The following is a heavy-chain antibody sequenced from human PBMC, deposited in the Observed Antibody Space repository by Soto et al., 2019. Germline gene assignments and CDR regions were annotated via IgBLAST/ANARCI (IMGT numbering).Heavy chain of an antibody. CDR1: GGTFSSYA. CDR2: IIPIFGTA. J-gene: IGHJ5*02. Sequence: QVQLVQSGAEVKKPGSSVKVSCKASGGTFSSYAISWVRQAPGQGLEWMGGIIPIFGTANYAQKFQGRVTITADESTSTAYMELRSLRSEDTAVYHCARVDYYGSGSYYTWFDPWGQGTLVTVSS. CDR3: ARVDYYGSGSYYTWFDP. V-gene: IGHV1-69*01. D-gene: IGHD3-10*01.